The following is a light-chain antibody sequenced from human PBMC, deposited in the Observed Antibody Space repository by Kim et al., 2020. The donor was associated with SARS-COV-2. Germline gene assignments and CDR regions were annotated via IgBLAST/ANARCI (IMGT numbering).Light chain of an antibody. CDR3: QSYDSDTRWV. V-gene: IGLV6-57*03. CDR1: GGDIDSNY. CDR2: EDR. J-gene: IGLJ3*02. Sequence: LTQPHSMSESPGKTVTISCTRSGGDIDSNYVQWYQQRPGSAPTTVIYEDRQRPSGVPPRFSGSIDSSSNSAFLTISGLQTDDEADYYCQSYDSDTRWVFGGVTQLTVL.